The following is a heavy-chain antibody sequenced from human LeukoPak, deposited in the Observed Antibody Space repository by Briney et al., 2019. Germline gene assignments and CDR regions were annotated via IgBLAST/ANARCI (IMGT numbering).Heavy chain of an antibody. Sequence: SQTLSLTCTVSGASVNSGNYYWTWIRQPAGKRLEWIGRIYTSGSTNYNPSLKSRVTISIDASKNQFSLRLSSVTAADTAVYYCARRLGAHFDYWGQGTLVTVSS. V-gene: IGHV4-61*02. CDR3: ARRLGAHFDY. J-gene: IGHJ4*02. CDR2: IYTSGST. CDR1: GASVNSGNYY.